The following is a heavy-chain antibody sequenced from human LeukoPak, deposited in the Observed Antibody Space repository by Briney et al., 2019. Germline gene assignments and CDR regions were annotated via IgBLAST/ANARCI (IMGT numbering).Heavy chain of an antibody. CDR1: GFTLSSYA. CDR3: VKGAMSVAGIFDY. Sequence: RGSLRLSCAASGFTLSSYAMSWVRQAPGKGLEWVSSISGSGGSTYYADSVKGRFTISRDNSKNTLYLQMNSLRTEDTAVYFCVKGAMSVAGIFDYWGQGTQVTVSS. D-gene: IGHD6-19*01. V-gene: IGHV3-23*01. J-gene: IGHJ4*02. CDR2: ISGSGGST.